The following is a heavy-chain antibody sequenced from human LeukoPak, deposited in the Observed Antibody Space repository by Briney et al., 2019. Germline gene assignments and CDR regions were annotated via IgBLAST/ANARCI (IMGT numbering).Heavy chain of an antibody. D-gene: IGHD3-16*01. CDR1: GFTLSNC. CDR3: ARDLLGGGLDY. CDR2: VSYDGSIE. Sequence: GGSLRLSCAASGFTLSNCMHWLRQAPGKGPEWVAIVSYDGSIEYYANSVKGRFTISRDNSKNTLYLQMNSLRAEDTAVYYCARDLLGGGLDYWGQGTLVTVSS. J-gene: IGHJ4*02. V-gene: IGHV3-30*19.